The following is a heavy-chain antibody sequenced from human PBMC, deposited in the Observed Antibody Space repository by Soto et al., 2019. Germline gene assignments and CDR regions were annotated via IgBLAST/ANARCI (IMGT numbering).Heavy chain of an antibody. V-gene: IGHV3-74*01. Sequence: EVQLVESGGGLVQPGGSQILSCAASAFTFKNHWMHWVRQVPGKGPVWVSRINGHGSFTSYADAVKGRFTISRDNAKNTLSLQMNSLRAEDTAVYYCAREIYDDYDSSGFDHWGQGTLVTVSS. CDR2: INGHGSFT. CDR1: AFTFKNHW. J-gene: IGHJ4*02. D-gene: IGHD3-22*01. CDR3: AREIYDDYDSSGFDH.